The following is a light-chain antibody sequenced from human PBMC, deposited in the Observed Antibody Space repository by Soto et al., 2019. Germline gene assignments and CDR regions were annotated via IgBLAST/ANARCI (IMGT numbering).Light chain of an antibody. Sequence: EIVLTQSPGTLSLSPGERATLSCRASRSVSSSYLAWYQQKPGQAPRLLIYGASSRATGIPDRFSGSGSGTDFPLTISRLEPEDFAVYYCQQYGSSPVTFGQGTKV. V-gene: IGKV3-20*01. CDR3: QQYGSSPVT. CDR2: GAS. CDR1: RSVSSSY. J-gene: IGKJ1*01.